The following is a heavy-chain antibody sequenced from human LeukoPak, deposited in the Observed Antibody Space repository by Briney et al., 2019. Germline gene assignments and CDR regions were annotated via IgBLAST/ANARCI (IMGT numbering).Heavy chain of an antibody. J-gene: IGHJ4*02. Sequence: SETLSLTCTVSGVSIRSHYWIWIRQPPGKGLEWIGHISYSGSTNYNPSLKSRVTISVDTSKNQFSLRLSSVTAADTAGYYCARDGEGDEGWDYWGQGTLVTVSS. CDR2: ISYSGST. CDR1: GVSIRSHY. V-gene: IGHV4-59*11. CDR3: ARDGEGDEGWDY. D-gene: IGHD7-27*01.